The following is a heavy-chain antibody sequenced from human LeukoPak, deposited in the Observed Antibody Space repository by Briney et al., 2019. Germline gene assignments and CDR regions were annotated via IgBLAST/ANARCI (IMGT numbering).Heavy chain of an antibody. V-gene: IGHV4-31*03. Sequence: SQTLSLTCTVSGGSISSGGYYWSWIRQRPGKGLEWIGYIYYSGSTYYNPSLKSRVTISVDTSKNQFSLKLSSVTAADTAVYYCARIGYYGSGTYGMDVWGQGTTVTVSS. CDR1: GGSISSGGYY. J-gene: IGHJ6*02. CDR2: IYYSGST. D-gene: IGHD3-10*01. CDR3: ARIGYYGSGTYGMDV.